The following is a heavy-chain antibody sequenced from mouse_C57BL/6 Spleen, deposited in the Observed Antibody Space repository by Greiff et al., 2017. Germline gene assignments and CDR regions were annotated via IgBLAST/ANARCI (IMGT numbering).Heavy chain of an antibody. CDR3: ARDGTAREPFAY. CDR1: GYTFTSYW. V-gene: IGHV1-55*01. D-gene: IGHD3-3*01. CDR2: IYPGSGST. J-gene: IGHJ3*01. Sequence: VQLQQPGAELVKPGASVKMSCKASGYTFTSYWRTWVKQRPGQGLEWSGDIYPGSGSTNYNEKFKSKATLTVDTSSSTAYMQLNVLTSEDSAIYYCARDGTAREPFAYWGQGTLVTVSA.